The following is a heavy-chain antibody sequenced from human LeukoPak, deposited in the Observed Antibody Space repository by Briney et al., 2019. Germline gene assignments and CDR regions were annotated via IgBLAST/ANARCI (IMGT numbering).Heavy chain of an antibody. V-gene: IGHV3-7*03. D-gene: IGHD3-10*01. J-gene: IGHJ4*02. CDR1: GFTFGSYW. CDR2: IKQDGSEK. CDR3: ARAKSLFDS. Sequence: GGSLRLSCAASGFTFGSYWMNWVRQAPGKGLEWVANIKQDGSEKYYVDSVKGRFTISRDSAKNLLYLQMNSLRAEDTAVYYCARAKSLFDSWGQGTLVTVSS.